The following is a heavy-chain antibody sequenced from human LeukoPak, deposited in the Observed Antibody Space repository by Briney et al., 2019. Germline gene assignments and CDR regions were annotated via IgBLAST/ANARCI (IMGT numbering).Heavy chain of an antibody. J-gene: IGHJ4*02. D-gene: IGHD1-26*01. CDR1: GGSFSGYY. Sequence: SETLSLTCAVYGGSFSGYYWSWIRYPPGKGLDWIGEINHSGSTNYNPSLKSRVTISVDTSKNQFSLKLSSVTAADTAVYYCARGLGGSYSDYWGQGTLVTVPS. CDR3: ARGLGGSYSDY. V-gene: IGHV4-34*01. CDR2: INHSGST.